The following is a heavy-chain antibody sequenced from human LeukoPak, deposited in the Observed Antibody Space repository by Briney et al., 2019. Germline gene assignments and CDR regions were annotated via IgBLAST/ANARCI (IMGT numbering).Heavy chain of an antibody. CDR1: GFTFSSYG. CDR3: AKDRRVWYGSGSYFDY. CDR2: IRYDGSNK. J-gene: IGHJ4*02. D-gene: IGHD3-10*01. Sequence: GGSLRLSCAASGFTFSSYGMHWVRQAPGKGLEWVAFIRYDGSNKYYADSVKGRFTISRDNSKNTLYLQMNSLRAEDTAVYYCAKDRRVWYGSGSYFDYWGQGTLVTVSS. V-gene: IGHV3-30*02.